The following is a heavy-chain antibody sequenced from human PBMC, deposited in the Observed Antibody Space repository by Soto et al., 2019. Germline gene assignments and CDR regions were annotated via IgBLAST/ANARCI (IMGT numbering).Heavy chain of an antibody. Sequence: PGGSLRLSCTASGFTFGDYSMSWVRQAPRKGLEWVGFIRSKAYGGTTEYAASVKGRLSISRDDSKSIAYLQMNSLKTEDTAVYYFTSSLEVMIAVFFSGRYLSYWGQGTLVTVSS. V-gene: IGHV3-49*04. J-gene: IGHJ4*02. CDR3: TSSLEVMIAVFFSGRYLSY. D-gene: IGHD3-22*01. CDR1: GFTFGDYS. CDR2: IRSKAYGGTT.